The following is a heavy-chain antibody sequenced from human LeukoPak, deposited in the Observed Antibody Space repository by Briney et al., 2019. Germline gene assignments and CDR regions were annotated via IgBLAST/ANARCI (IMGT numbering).Heavy chain of an antibody. CDR3: ARDTITVTTPYFDY. V-gene: IGHV1-2*02. CDR1: GYTFTGCY. D-gene: IGHD4-17*01. Sequence: ASVKVSCKASGYTFTGCYIDWVRQAPGQGLEWMGWINSDSGGTSYAQKFQGRVTMTRDTSTSTAYMELSSLRSDDTAFYYCARDTITVTTPYFDYWGQGTLVTVPS. J-gene: IGHJ4*02. CDR2: INSDSGGT.